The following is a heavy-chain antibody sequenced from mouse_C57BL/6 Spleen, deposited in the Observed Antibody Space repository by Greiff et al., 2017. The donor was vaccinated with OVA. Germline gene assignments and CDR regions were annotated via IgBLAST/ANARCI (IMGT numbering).Heavy chain of an antibody. CDR2: IDPSDSYT. Sequence: QVQLQQPGAELVKPGASVKLSCKASGYTFTSYWMQWVKQRPGQGLEWIGEIDPSDSYTNYNQKFKGKATLTVDTSSSTAYMQLSSLTSEDSAVYYCAPYDSNYFDYWGQGTTLTVSS. V-gene: IGHV1-50*01. CDR1: GYTFTSYW. D-gene: IGHD2-5*01. J-gene: IGHJ2*01. CDR3: APYDSNYFDY.